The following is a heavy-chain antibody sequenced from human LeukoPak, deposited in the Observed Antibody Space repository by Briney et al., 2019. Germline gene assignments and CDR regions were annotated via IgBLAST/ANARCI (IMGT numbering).Heavy chain of an antibody. J-gene: IGHJ4*02. D-gene: IGHD2-2*01. CDR1: GYTFTSYG. CDR2: IIPIFGTA. CDR3: ARATGWDCSSTSCPGGY. V-gene: IGHV1-69*05. Sequence: SVKVSCKASGYTFTSYGISWVRQAPGQGLEWMGGIIPIFGTANYAQKFQGRVTITTDESTSTAYMELSSLRSEDTAVYYCARATGWDCSSTSCPGGYWGQGTLVTVSS.